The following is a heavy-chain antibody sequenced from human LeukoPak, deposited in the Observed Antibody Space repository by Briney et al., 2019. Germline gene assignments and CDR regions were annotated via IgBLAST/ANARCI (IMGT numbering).Heavy chain of an antibody. CDR2: IYYSGST. CDR1: GGSISSYY. D-gene: IGHD5-12*01. V-gene: IGHV4-59*01. J-gene: IGHJ4*02. Sequence: SETLSLTCTVSGGSISSYYWSWIRQPPGKGLEWIGYIYYSGSTNYNPSLKSRVTISVDTSKNQFSLKLSSVTAADTAVYYCARGRPGTRRREIVFDYWGQGTLVTVSS. CDR3: ARGRPGTRRREIVFDY.